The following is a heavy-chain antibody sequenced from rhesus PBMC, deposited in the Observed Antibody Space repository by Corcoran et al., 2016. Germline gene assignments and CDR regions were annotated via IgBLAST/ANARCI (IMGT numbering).Heavy chain of an antibody. CDR1: GFSLSPSGMG. D-gene: IGHD2-21*01. CDR2: IYWDDDK. Sequence: QVTLKESGPALVKPTQTLTLTCTFAGFSLSPSGMGGGWIRHPQGKPLEWLAHIYWDDDKRYRTSLKSRLTISKDTSKNQVVLTMTNVDPVDTATYYCARSPSSILYFDSWGQGVLVTVSS. CDR3: ARSPSSILYFDS. V-gene: IGHV2-1*01. J-gene: IGHJ4*01.